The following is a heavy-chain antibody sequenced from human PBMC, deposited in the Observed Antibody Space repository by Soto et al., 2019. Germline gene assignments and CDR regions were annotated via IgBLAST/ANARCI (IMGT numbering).Heavy chain of an antibody. J-gene: IGHJ6*03. CDR2: IGTAGDT. CDR3: ARVAASARYFDWSRKKRGMDV. CDR1: GFTFNSYD. V-gene: IGHV3-13*01. Sequence: PWVSLRLSCAASGFTFNSYDMHWVRQVTGKGLEWVSAIGTAGDTYYPGSVKGRFTISRENAKNSLYLQMNSLRAGDTAVYYCARVAASARYFDWSRKKRGMDVWGKGTRVTVSS. D-gene: IGHD3-9*01.